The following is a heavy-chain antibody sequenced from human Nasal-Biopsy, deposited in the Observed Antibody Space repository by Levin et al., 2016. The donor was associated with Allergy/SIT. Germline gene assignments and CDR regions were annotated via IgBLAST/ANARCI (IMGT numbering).Heavy chain of an antibody. D-gene: IGHD1-14*01. Sequence: GESLKISCVTSGFTSTSHVMTWVRQAPGKGLDWVSAINGNGDYSDYADSVRGRFTMSRDNSKNTVYLQMNSLTSEDAGVYYCARRGPELGRMLDFWGQGTLVTVSS. CDR3: ARRGPELGRMLDF. CDR1: GFTSTSHV. V-gene: IGHV3-23*01. J-gene: IGHJ4*02. CDR2: INGNGDYS.